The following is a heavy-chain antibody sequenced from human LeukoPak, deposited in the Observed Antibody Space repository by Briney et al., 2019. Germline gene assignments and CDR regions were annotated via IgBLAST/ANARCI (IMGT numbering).Heavy chain of an antibody. CDR1: GGTFSNFG. J-gene: IGHJ5*02. D-gene: IGHD3-10*01. CDR2: IIPMFVVA. CDR3: ARHLTGSQGRGFDP. Sequence: GSSVKVSCKASGGTFSNFGVNWARQAPGQGLEWVGGIIPMFVVANYAQKFQGRVTLTANESTNTAFMELSSLRSDDTAVYYCARHLTGSQGRGFDPWGQGTLVTVSS. V-gene: IGHV1-69*01.